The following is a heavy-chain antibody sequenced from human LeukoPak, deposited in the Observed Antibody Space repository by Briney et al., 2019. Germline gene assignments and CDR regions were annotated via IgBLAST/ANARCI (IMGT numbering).Heavy chain of an antibody. CDR1: GFTLSDYY. V-gene: IGHV3-11*03. J-gene: IGHJ4*02. D-gene: IGHD6-13*01. CDR2: IKSSSSYT. Sequence: PGRSLRLSFVASGFTLSDYYMTSIRQAPGNGLEWVSYIKSSSSYTNYADSVKGRFTVSRDNAKNSLYLQMNSMRAEDTAVYYCARALRIAAATTSFDYWGQGTLVTVSS. CDR3: ARALRIAAATTSFDY.